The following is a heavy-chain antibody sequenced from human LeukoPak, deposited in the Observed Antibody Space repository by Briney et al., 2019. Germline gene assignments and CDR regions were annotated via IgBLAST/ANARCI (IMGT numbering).Heavy chain of an antibody. CDR1: GFTFSSYN. Sequence: GGSLRLSCTASGFTFSSYNMNWVRQAPGKGLEWVSYISGSSSTIYYADSVKGRFTISRDNVKNSLFLQMNSLRAEDTAVYYCAKDSRSAIARIEAAGTGIYWGQGTLVTVSS. D-gene: IGHD6-13*01. CDR3: AKDSRSAIARIEAAGTGIY. V-gene: IGHV3-48*04. CDR2: ISGSSSTI. J-gene: IGHJ4*02.